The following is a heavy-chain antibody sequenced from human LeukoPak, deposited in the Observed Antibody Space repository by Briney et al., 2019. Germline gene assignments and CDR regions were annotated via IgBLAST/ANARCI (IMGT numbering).Heavy chain of an antibody. V-gene: IGHV4-30-2*01. CDR2: INHSGST. J-gene: IGHJ4*02. Sequence: PSQTLSLTCAVSGDSVSSGGYYWSWIRQPPGKGLEWIGEINHSGSTNYNPSLKSRVTISVDTSKNQFSLKLSSVTAADTAVYYCARDYYGSGSYDYWGQGTLVTVSS. CDR1: GDSVSSGGYY. CDR3: ARDYYGSGSYDY. D-gene: IGHD3-10*01.